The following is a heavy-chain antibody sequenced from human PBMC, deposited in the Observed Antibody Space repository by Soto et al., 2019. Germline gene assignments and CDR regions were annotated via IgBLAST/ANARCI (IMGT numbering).Heavy chain of an antibody. V-gene: IGHV5-10-1*01. CDR1: GYSFTSYW. D-gene: IGHD2-2*01. Sequence: GESLKISCKGSGYSFTSYWISWVRQMPGKGLEWMGRIDPSDSYTNYSPSFQGHVTISADKSVSTAYLQWSSLKASDTAMYYCALTRPDIVVVPAAPSYGMDVCGPGTKVTVYS. CDR3: ALTRPDIVVVPAAPSYGMDV. J-gene: IGHJ6*02. CDR2: IDPSDSYT.